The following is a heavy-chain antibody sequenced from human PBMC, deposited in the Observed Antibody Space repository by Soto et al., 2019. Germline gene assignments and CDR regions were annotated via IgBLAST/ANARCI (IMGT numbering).Heavy chain of an antibody. D-gene: IGHD6-19*01. CDR3: ARDPGRGAVAGIWPHFDY. CDR2: ISSSGSTI. Sequence: PGGSLRLSCAASGFTFSDYYMSWIRQAPGKGLEWVSYISSSGSTIYYADSVKGRFTISRDNAKNSLYLQMNSLRAEDTAVYYCARDPGRGAVAGIWPHFDYWGQGTLVTVSS. V-gene: IGHV3-11*01. CDR1: GFTFSDYY. J-gene: IGHJ4*02.